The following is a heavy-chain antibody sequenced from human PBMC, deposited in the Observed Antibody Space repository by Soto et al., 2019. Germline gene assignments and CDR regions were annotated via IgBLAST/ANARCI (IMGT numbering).Heavy chain of an antibody. CDR2: ISSSGSFM. Sequence: EVQLVESGGGLVKPGGSLRLSCAASGCTFSSYSIGWVRQAPGKGLEWVSSISSSGSFMNYVDSVKGRFTISRDNAKNSLYRQRSSLKDEDTAVYYCARDPPTGTTLDWFDSWCQGNLVAVSS. CDR3: ARDPPTGTTLDWFDS. J-gene: IGHJ5*01. CDR1: GCTFSSYS. V-gene: IGHV3-21*01. D-gene: IGHD1-7*01.